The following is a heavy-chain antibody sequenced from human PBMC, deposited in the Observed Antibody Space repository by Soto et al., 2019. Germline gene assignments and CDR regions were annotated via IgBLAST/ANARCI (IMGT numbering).Heavy chain of an antibody. CDR2: TDIDGSST. V-gene: IGHV3-74*01. CDR1: GFTFSNYW. Sequence: GGSLRLSCAASGFTFSNYWMHWVRQVPGKWLVWVSRTDIDGSSTSHADSVKGRFTISRDNAKNTLFLQMNSLRAEDTAVYYCARGTNWGFDYWGQGXLVTVSS. D-gene: IGHD7-27*01. J-gene: IGHJ4*02. CDR3: ARGTNWGFDY.